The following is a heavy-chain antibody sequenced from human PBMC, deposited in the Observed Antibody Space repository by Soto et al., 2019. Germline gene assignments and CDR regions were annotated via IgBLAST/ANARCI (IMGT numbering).Heavy chain of an antibody. CDR2: IYYSGST. J-gene: IGHJ1*01. D-gene: IGHD4-17*01. Sequence: SETLSLTCTVSGGSISSSSYYWGWIRQPPGKGLEWIGSIYYSGSTYYNPSLKSRVTISVDTSKNQFSLKLSSVTAADTAVYYCARMTTVTSPVGYFQHWGQGTLVTVSS. CDR1: GGSISSSSYY. CDR3: ARMTTVTSPVGYFQH. V-gene: IGHV4-39*01.